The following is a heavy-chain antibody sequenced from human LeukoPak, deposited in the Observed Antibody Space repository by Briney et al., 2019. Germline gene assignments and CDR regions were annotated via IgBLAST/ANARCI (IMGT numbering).Heavy chain of an antibody. D-gene: IGHD3-3*01. J-gene: IGHJ4*02. CDR1: GYTFTSYY. CDR2: INPSGGST. V-gene: IGHV1-46*01. Sequence: ASVKVSCKASGYTFTSYYMHWVRQAPGQGLEWMGIINPSGGSTSYAQKFQGRVTMTRDMSTSTVYMELSSLRSEDTAVYYCARDLGTTPSPYYDFWSGYSPQYYFDYRGQGTLVTVSS. CDR3: ARDLGTTPSPYYDFWSGYSPQYYFDY.